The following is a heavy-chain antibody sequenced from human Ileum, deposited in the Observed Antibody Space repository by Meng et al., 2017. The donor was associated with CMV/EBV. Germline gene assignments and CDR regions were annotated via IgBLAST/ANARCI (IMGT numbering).Heavy chain of an antibody. J-gene: IGHJ5*02. V-gene: IGHV4-39*07. CDR3: VGDWGPYKSRGYFDP. Sequence: QQQEAGLGLCTPSWSPFPTCSFSGDSISSGNYYWGWIRQPPGKDLEWIGSIYYSGSTYDNPSLKSRVTMSVDPSKNQFSLRLSSVTAADTAIYYCVGDWGPYKSRGYFDPWGQGTLVTVSS. CDR1: GDSISSGNYY. D-gene: IGHD5-12*01. CDR2: IYYSGST.